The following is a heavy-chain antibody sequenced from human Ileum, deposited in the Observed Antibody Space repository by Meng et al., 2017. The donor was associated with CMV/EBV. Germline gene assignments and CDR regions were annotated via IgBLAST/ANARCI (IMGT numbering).Heavy chain of an antibody. Sequence: SGYTFRSHGISLLRLTPGQGLEYLGWISAYNGRINYAQKFKGRVTVTTDTSTATAYMELRSLRTDDTAVYYCARDGPDYGDYINFDYWGQGTLVTVSS. CDR1: GYTFRSHG. CDR2: ISAYNGRI. J-gene: IGHJ4*02. CDR3: ARDGPDYGDYINFDY. V-gene: IGHV1-18*01. D-gene: IGHD4-17*01.